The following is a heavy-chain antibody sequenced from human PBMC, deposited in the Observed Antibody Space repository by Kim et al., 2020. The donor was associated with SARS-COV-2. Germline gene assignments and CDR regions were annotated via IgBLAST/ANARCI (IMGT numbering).Heavy chain of an antibody. Sequence: GGSLRLSCAASGFTFSNYAMNWVRQAPGKGLEWVSGIRGGGANPKYADSVKGRFTISRDNSKNTLYLQMNSLRGDDTALYYCAKCQYSYGSDAFAIWGQG. CDR1: GFTFSNYA. CDR2: IRGGGANP. V-gene: IGHV3-23*01. D-gene: IGHD5-18*01. J-gene: IGHJ3*02. CDR3: AKCQYSYGSDAFAI.